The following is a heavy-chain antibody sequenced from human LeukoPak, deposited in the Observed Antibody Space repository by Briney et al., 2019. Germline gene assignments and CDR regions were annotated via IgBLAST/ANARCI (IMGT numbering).Heavy chain of an antibody. CDR1: GLTFSNYG. V-gene: IGHV3-33*08. D-gene: IGHD2-2*01. J-gene: IGHJ3*02. CDR2: VWYDGTNK. Sequence: GGSLRLSCAASGLTFSNYGMHWVRQAPGKGLEWVSVVWYDGTNKHYADSVRGRFTISRDNSKNTLYLQMNSLRIEDTAVYYCARYCSSTSCSHNAFDIWGQGTLVTVSS. CDR3: ARYCSSTSCSHNAFDI.